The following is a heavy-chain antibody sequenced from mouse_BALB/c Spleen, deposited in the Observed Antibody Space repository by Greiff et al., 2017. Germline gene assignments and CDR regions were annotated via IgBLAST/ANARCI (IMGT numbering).Heavy chain of an antibody. D-gene: IGHD2-3*01. J-gene: IGHJ3*01. CDR2: IRNKANGYTT. V-gene: IGHV7-3*02. CDR1: GFTFTDYY. CDR3: ARDRGGYFFAY. Sequence: EVKLMESGGGLVQPGGSLRLSCATSGFTFTDYYMSWVRQPPGKALEWLGFIRNKANGYTTEYSASVKGRFTISRDNSQSILYLQMNTLRAEDSATYYCARDRGGYFFAYWGQGTLVTVSA.